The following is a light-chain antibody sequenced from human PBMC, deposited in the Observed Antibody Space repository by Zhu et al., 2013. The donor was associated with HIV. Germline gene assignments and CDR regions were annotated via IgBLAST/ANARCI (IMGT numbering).Light chain of an antibody. CDR2: EVS. Sequence: QSALTQPASVSGSPGQSITISCTGTSSDVGIYNLVSWYQHHPGKAPKVMIYEVSKRPSGVFNRFSGSKSGNTASLTISGLQAEDEADYYCCSYAGSYTYVFGTGTKVTVL. J-gene: IGLJ1*01. V-gene: IGLV2-23*02. CDR1: SSDVGIYNL. CDR3: CSYAGSYTYV.